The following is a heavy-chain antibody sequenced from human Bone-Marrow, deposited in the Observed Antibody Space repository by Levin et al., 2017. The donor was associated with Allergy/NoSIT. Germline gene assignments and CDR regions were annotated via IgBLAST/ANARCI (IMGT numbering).Heavy chain of an antibody. CDR1: GFTFSSYW. Sequence: GGSLRLSCAASGFTFSSYWMSWVRQTPVKGLEWVANIGEDGGEKYYVDSVKGRFTISRDNAKNSLYLHMNSLRVEDTAVYYCARDDRSGPSPNNWFDPWGQGTLVTVSS. CDR3: ARDDRSGPSPNNWFDP. J-gene: IGHJ5*02. D-gene: IGHD6-25*01. V-gene: IGHV3-7*01. CDR2: IGEDGGEK.